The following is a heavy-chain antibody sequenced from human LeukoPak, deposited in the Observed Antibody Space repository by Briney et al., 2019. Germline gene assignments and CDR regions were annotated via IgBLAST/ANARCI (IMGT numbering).Heavy chain of an antibody. D-gene: IGHD3-3*01. CDR1: GGSFSGYY. Sequence: PSETLSLTCAVYGGSFSGYYWSWLRQPPGKGLEWIGETNHSGSTNYNPSLKSRVTISVDTSKNQFSLKLSSVTAADTAVYYCARGTPYYDFWSGYLYYYYYMDVWGKGTTVTVSS. CDR3: ARGTPYYDFWSGYLYYYYYMDV. V-gene: IGHV4-34*01. J-gene: IGHJ6*03. CDR2: TNHSGST.